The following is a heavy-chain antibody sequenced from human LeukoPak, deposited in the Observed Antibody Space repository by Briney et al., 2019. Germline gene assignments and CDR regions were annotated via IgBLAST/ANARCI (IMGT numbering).Heavy chain of an antibody. Sequence: GRSLRLSCAASGFTFSSYGVHWVRQAPGKGLEWVAVIWYDGSNKYYADSVKGRFTISRDNSKNTLYLQMNSLRAEDTAVYYCAKDLRADGDYPDYWGQGTLVTVSS. D-gene: IGHD4-17*01. CDR1: GFTFSSYG. V-gene: IGHV3-33*06. CDR2: IWYDGSNK. CDR3: AKDLRADGDYPDY. J-gene: IGHJ4*02.